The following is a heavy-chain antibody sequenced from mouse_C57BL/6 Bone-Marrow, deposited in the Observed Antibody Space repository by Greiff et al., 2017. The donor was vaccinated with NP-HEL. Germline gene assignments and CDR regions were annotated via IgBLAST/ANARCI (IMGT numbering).Heavy chain of an antibody. V-gene: IGHV6-6*01. J-gene: IGHJ1*03. CDR2: IRNKANNHAT. CDR3: TRDYGSSYWYFDV. CDR1: GFTFSDAW. Sequence: EVKVEESGGGLVQPGGSMKLSCAASGFTFSDAWMDWVRQSPEKGLEWVAEIRNKANNHATYYAESVKGRFTISRDESKSSVYLQMNSLRAEDTGIYYCTRDYGSSYWYFDVWGTGTTVTVSS. D-gene: IGHD1-1*01.